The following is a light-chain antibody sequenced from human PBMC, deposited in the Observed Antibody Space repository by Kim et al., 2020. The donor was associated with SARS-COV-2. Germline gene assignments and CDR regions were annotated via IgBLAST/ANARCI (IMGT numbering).Light chain of an antibody. CDR2: GSS. Sequence: EIMMTQSPPSLSLSHGESVTLSCRASQGIITYLAWYQQRPGQAPRLLFHGSSPRSTDLPSRFSGSGSGTEFTLTISSLQSEDVAVYYCQKYNTGPWTFGQGTKVDIK. V-gene: IGKV3-15*01. CDR3: QKYNTGPWT. J-gene: IGKJ1*01. CDR1: QGIITY.